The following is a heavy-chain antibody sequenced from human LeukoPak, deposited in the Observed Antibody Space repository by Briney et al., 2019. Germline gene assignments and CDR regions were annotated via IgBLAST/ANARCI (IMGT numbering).Heavy chain of an antibody. CDR1: GFTFSSYG. V-gene: IGHV3-33*01. CDR3: ARPYYDSSGYYYWGNAFDI. Sequence: PGRSLRLSCAASGFTFSSYGMHWVRQAPGKGLEWVAVIWYDGSNKYYADSVKGRFTTSRDNSKNTLYLQMNSLRAEDTAVYYCARPYYDSSGYYYWGNAFDIWGQGTMVTVSS. J-gene: IGHJ3*02. D-gene: IGHD3-22*01. CDR2: IWYDGSNK.